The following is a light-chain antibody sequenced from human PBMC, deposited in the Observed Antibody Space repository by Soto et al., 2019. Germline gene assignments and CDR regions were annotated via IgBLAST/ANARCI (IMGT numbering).Light chain of an antibody. CDR1: GSNIGAGYD. Sequence: QSVLTQPPSVSGAPGQRVTISCTGSGSNIGAGYDVHWYQQLPGTAPKLLIFANINRPSGVPDRFSGSNSGTSASLAITGLRAEDEADYYCQSYDSSPSGYVFGTGTKLTVL. CDR3: QSYDSSPSGYV. J-gene: IGLJ1*01. V-gene: IGLV1-40*01. CDR2: ANI.